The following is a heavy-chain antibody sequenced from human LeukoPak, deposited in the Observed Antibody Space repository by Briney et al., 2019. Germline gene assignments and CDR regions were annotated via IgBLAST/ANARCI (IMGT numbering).Heavy chain of an antibody. CDR3: ARYITGTTVVDAFDI. CDR1: GGSISSGSYY. J-gene: IGHJ3*02. V-gene: IGHV4-61*01. D-gene: IGHD1-20*01. Sequence: SETLSLTCTVSGGSISSGSYYWSWIRQPPGKGLEWIGYIYYSGSTNYNPSLKSRVTISVDTSKNQFSLKLSSVTAADTAVYYCARYITGTTVVDAFDIWGQGTMVTVSS. CDR2: IYYSGST.